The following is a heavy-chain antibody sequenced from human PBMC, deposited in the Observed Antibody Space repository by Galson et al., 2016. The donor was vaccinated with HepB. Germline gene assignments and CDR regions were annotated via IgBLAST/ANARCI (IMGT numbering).Heavy chain of an antibody. Sequence: SVKVSCKASGSTVDSAAVAWIRQAPGQGLEWMAGIIPVSGSTDYAQSFQGRLTISADTSTSTVYLGVRSLTLDDTAVYYCVIPAIVRNGAFDIWGQGTLVTVSS. V-gene: IGHV1-69*06. CDR2: IIPVSGST. CDR3: VIPAIVRNGAFDI. D-gene: IGHD1-14*01. J-gene: IGHJ3*02. CDR1: GSTVDSAA.